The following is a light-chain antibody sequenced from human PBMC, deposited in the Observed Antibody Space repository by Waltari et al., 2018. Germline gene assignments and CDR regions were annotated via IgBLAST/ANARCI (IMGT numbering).Light chain of an antibody. V-gene: IGLV2-11*01. CDR2: DVT. J-gene: IGLJ3*02. Sequence: SALTQPRSVSGSPGQSVTISCTGHTNDLGSYNSVSWYQQHPGKAPKLIILDVTKRPSGVPDRLSGSKSGNTASLTISGLRAEDEAEYYCCSYAGSYTWVFGGGTKLTVV. CDR3: CSYAGSYTWV. CDR1: TNDLGSYNS.